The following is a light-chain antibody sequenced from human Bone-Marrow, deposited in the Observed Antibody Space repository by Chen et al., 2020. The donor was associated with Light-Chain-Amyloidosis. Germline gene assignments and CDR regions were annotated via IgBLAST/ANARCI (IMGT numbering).Light chain of an antibody. Sequence: EIVLTQSPGTLSLSPGEGANLSCRASQTISSNYLTWYQQKFGQAPRLLIYGSSSRATGIPDRFTGSVSGTDFTLTINRQEPEDFAMYYCQQYGTSPLTFGGGTKVEIK. CDR2: GSS. V-gene: IGKV3-20*01. CDR1: QTISSNY. CDR3: QQYGTSPLT. J-gene: IGKJ4*01.